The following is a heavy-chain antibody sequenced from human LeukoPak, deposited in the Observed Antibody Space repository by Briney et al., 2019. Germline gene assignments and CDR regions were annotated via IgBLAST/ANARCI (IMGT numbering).Heavy chain of an antibody. V-gene: IGHV1-8*01. Sequence: ASVKVSYKASGYTFTSYDINWVRQATGQGLEWMGWMNPNSGNTGYAQKFQGRVTMTRNTSISTAYMELSSLRSEDTAVYYCARTYCTGGVCSIYFDYWGQGTLVTVSS. CDR2: MNPNSGNT. J-gene: IGHJ4*02. D-gene: IGHD2-8*02. CDR3: ARTYCTGGVCSIYFDY. CDR1: GYTFTSYD.